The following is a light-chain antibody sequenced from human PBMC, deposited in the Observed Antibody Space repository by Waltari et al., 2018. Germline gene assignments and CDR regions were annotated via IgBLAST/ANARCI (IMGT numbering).Light chain of an antibody. Sequence: QSALTQTATVSGSPGQSITIPCTGTSSDVGNYNLVSWYQQHPAKAPKLIIYDVNKRPSGVSNRFSGSKSGNTASLTISGLQAADEADYYCCSYAGSSISVFGGGTRLTVL. V-gene: IGLV2-23*02. J-gene: IGLJ3*02. CDR2: DVN. CDR1: SSDVGNYNL. CDR3: CSYAGSSISV.